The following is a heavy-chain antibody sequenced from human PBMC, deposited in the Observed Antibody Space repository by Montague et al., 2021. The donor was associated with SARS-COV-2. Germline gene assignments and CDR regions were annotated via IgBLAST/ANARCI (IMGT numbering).Heavy chain of an antibody. V-gene: IGHV4-39*07. CDR3: AKDGEALAWGTFDI. Sequence: SETLSLTCTVSRDSISSHNYFWAWIRQPPGKGLEWIVSVDYSGLTFYNPSLESPVTISVDTSKKQFSLKVNSVTAAATAVYYCAKDGEALAWGTFDIWGQGTMVTVSS. D-gene: IGHD3-16*01. CDR1: RDSISSHNYF. J-gene: IGHJ3*02. CDR2: VDYSGLT.